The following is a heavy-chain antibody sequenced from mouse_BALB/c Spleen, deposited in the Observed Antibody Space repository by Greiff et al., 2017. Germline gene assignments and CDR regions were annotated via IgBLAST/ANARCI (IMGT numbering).Heavy chain of an antibody. CDR2: IWGGGST. D-gene: IGHD2-1*01. J-gene: IGHJ4*01. CDR3: ASSYGNYEGYYAMDY. Sequence: VQGVESGPGLVASSQSLSITCTVSGFSLSRYSVHWVRQPPGKGLEWLGMIWGGGSTDYNSALKSRLSISKDNSKSQVFLKMNSLQTDDTAMYYCASSYGNYEGYYAMDYWGQGTSVTVSS. V-gene: IGHV2-6-4*01. CDR1: GFSLSRYS.